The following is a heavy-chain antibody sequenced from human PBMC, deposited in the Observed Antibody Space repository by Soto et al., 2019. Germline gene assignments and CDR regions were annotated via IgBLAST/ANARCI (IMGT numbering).Heavy chain of an antibody. CDR2: IYWDDDK. Sequence: QITLKESGPTLVKPTQTLTLTCSVSGFSLNTGGLGVGWIRQPPGKALEWLALIYWDDDKRYSPSLRNRLSISKDTSTNLVVFTMTNMDPMDTATYYFIHSRWGGDCLRSYSSHYYYGLDVWGQGTTVTVSS. J-gene: IGHJ6*02. CDR1: GFSLNTGGLG. CDR3: IHSRWGGDCLRSYSSHYYYGLDV. D-gene: IGHD2-21*02. V-gene: IGHV2-5*02.